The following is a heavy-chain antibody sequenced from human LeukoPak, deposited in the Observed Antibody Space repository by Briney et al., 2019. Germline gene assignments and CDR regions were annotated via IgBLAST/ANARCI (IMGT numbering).Heavy chain of an antibody. D-gene: IGHD3-22*01. CDR2: IYPGDSDT. V-gene: IGHV5-51*01. J-gene: IGHJ4*02. CDR1: GYIFTNYW. CDR3: ARHFPLSSGNLRAWYFDY. Sequence: GESLKISCKGSGYIFTNYWIGWVRQMPGRGLEWMGIIYPGDSDTRYSPSFQGQVTISADKSISTAYLQWRSLKASDTAMYYCARHFPLSSGNLRAWYFDYWGQGTLVTVSS.